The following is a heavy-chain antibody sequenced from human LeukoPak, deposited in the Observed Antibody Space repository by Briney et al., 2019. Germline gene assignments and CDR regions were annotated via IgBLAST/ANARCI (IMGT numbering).Heavy chain of an antibody. CDR1: GFTFSSYA. Sequence: PGGSLRLSCAASGFTFSSYAMSWVRQAPGKALEWVSAISGSGGSTYYADSVKGRFTISRDNSKNTLYLQMNSLRAEDTAVYYCAKDRDSSGYYTIFDYWGQGTLVTVSS. D-gene: IGHD3-22*01. CDR2: ISGSGGST. J-gene: IGHJ4*02. CDR3: AKDRDSSGYYTIFDY. V-gene: IGHV3-23*01.